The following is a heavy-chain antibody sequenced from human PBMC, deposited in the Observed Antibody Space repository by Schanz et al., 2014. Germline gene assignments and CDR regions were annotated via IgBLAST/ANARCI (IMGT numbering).Heavy chain of an antibody. CDR2: TSNDGSFT. CDR1: GFTFSDSW. Sequence: VQLVKSGGGVVQPGGSLRLSCAASGFTFSDSWMHWVRQAPGKGLVWVSRTSNDGSFTTFADSVKGRFTISRDNDKNTLYLQMNSLKSEDTAVYYCVRDTDYHFDYWGQGTLVTVSS. CDR3: VRDTDYHFDY. D-gene: IGHD4-17*01. V-gene: IGHV3-74*01. J-gene: IGHJ4*02.